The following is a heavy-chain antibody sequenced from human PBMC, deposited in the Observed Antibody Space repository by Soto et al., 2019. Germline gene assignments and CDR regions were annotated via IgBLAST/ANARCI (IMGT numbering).Heavy chain of an antibody. J-gene: IGHJ4*02. Sequence: GGSLRLSCASSGFTFIDYWMHWGRQVPGKGLVWVSRISGDGSSTSYADSVKGRFTISRDNGKNTLYVQMNSLRAEDTAVYYCARGIGYSAQDYWGQGTPDTVSS. D-gene: IGHD1-1*01. CDR2: ISGDGSST. CDR1: GFTFIDYW. CDR3: ARGIGYSAQDY. V-gene: IGHV3-74*01.